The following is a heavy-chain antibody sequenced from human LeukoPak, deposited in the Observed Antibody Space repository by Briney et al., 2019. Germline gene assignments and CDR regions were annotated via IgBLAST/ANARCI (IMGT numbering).Heavy chain of an antibody. D-gene: IGHD2-2*01. Sequence: GGSLRLSCAASGFTFSSYWMHWVRHAPGKGLVWVSRINSDGSSTSYADSVKGRFTISRDNAKNTLYLQMNSLRAEDTAVYYCAREGDCSSTSCLRDYYGMDVWGQGTTVTVSS. J-gene: IGHJ6*02. CDR2: INSDGSST. V-gene: IGHV3-74*01. CDR1: GFTFSSYW. CDR3: AREGDCSSTSCLRDYYGMDV.